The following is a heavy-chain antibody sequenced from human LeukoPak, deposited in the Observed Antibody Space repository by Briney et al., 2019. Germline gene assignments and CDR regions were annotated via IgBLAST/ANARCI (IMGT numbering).Heavy chain of an antibody. J-gene: IGHJ4*02. CDR1: GFTFSNAW. D-gene: IGHD3-3*01. CDR3: TTEYYDFWSGYFGN. Sequence: GGSLRLSCAASGFTFSNAWMSWVRQSPGKGLEWVGRIKSETDAGTTDYAAPVKGKFTISRDDSKNTLYLQMNSLKTEDTAVYYCTTEYYDFWSGYFGNWGQGALVTVSS. CDR2: IKSETDAGTT. V-gene: IGHV3-15*01.